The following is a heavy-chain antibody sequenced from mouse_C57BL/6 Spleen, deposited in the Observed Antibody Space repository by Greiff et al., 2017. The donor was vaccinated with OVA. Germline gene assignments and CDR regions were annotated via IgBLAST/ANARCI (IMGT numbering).Heavy chain of an antibody. D-gene: IGHD1-1*01. CDR1: GYTFTDYY. Sequence: EVQLQQSGPELVKPGASVKISCKASGYTFTDYYMNWVKQSHGKSLEWIGDINPNNGGTSYNQKFKGKATLTVDKPSSTAYMQLSSLTSEDSAVYYCAREGSSPWFAYWGQGTLVTVSA. V-gene: IGHV1-26*01. CDR3: AREGSSPWFAY. J-gene: IGHJ3*01. CDR2: INPNNGGT.